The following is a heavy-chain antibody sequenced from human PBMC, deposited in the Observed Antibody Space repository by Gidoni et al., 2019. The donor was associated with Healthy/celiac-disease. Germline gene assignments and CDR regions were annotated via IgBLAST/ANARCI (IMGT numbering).Heavy chain of an antibody. CDR3: ARGNYDSSGYSYYYYGMDV. J-gene: IGHJ6*02. V-gene: IGHV4-59*01. Sequence: GPGLVKPSETLSLTCTVSGGSISSYYWSWIRQPPGKGLEWIGYIYYSGSTNYNPSLKSRVTISVDTSKNQFSLKLSSVTAADTAVYYCARGNYDSSGYSYYYYGMDVWGQGTTVTVSS. D-gene: IGHD3-22*01. CDR1: GGSISSYY. CDR2: IYYSGST.